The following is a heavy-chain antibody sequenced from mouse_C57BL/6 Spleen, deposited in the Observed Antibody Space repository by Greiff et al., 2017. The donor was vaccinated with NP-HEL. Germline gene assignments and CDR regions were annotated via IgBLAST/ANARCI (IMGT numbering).Heavy chain of an antibody. CDR2: ISYDGSN. CDR3: ESGGGNYYFDY. V-gene: IGHV3-6*01. Sequence: ESGPGLVKPSQSLSLTCSVTGYSITSGYYWNWIRQFPGNKLEWMGYISYDGSNNYNPSLKNRISITRDTSKNQFFLKLNSVTTEDTATYYCESGGGNYYFDYWGQGTTLTVSS. J-gene: IGHJ2*01. CDR1: GYSITSGYY. D-gene: IGHD2-1*01.